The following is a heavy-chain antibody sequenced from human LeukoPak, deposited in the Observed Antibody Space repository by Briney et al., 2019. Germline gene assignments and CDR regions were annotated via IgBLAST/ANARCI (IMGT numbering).Heavy chain of an antibody. V-gene: IGHV1-2*02. Sequence: ASVKVSCKASGYTFTCYYMHWVRQAPGQGLEWMGWINPNSGGTNYAQKVQGRVTMTRDTSISTAYMELSRLRSDDTAVYYCAGGGADSSGYLPLDYWGQGTLVTVSS. CDR2: INPNSGGT. J-gene: IGHJ4*02. CDR1: GYTFTCYY. CDR3: AGGGADSSGYLPLDY. D-gene: IGHD3-22*01.